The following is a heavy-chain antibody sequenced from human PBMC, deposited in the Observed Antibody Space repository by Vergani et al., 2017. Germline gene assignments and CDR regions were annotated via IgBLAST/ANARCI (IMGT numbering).Heavy chain of an antibody. CDR2: IYYSGST. D-gene: IGHD6-13*01. V-gene: IGHV4-31*03. CDR3: ARTTLAAAAHIFDY. Sequence: QVQLQESGPGLVKPSQTLSLTCTVSGGSTSSGGYYWSWIRQHPGKGLEWIGYIYYSGSTYYNPSLKSRVTISVDTSKNPFSLKLSSVTAADTAVYYCARTTLAAAAHIFDYWGQGTLVTVSS. CDR1: GGSTSSGGYY. J-gene: IGHJ4*02.